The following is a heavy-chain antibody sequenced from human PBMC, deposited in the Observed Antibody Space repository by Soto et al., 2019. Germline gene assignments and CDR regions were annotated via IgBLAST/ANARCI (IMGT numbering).Heavy chain of an antibody. J-gene: IGHJ5*02. CDR2: IKHSGST. CDR3: ARGWTTVTTTNWFDP. D-gene: IGHD4-17*01. CDR1: GGSFSGYY. Sequence: XXTLSLTCAVYGGSFSGYYWRWILQPPGKGLERIGEIKHSGSTNYIPSRKSRVTKSVDTSKNQFSLKLSSVTAEDTAVYYCARGWTTVTTTNWFDPWGQGTLVTVSS. V-gene: IGHV4-34*01.